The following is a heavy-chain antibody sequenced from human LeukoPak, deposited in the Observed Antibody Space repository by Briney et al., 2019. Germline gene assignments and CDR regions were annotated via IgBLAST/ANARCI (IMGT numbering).Heavy chain of an antibody. CDR2: ISYDGSNK. J-gene: IGHJ4*02. CDR1: GFTFSSYG. CDR3: AKDLSLEMATSTFDY. D-gene: IGHD5-24*01. Sequence: PGGSLRLSCAASGFTFSSYGMHWVRQAPGKGLEWVAVISYDGSNKYYADSVKGRFTISRDNSKNTLYLQMNSLRAEDTAVYYCAKDLSLEMATSTFDYWGQGTLVTVSS. V-gene: IGHV3-30*18.